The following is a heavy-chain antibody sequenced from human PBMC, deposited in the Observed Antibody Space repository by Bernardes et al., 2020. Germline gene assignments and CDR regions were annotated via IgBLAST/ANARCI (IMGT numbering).Heavy chain of an antibody. CDR1: WDSVSSNSGG. D-gene: IGHD5-12*01. CDR3: ARGWLQSGGLGY. V-gene: IGHV6-1*01. CDR2: TYYRSKWYN. Sequence: SQTRLLTFAISWDSVSSNSGGWQWLRQSPSRGLEWLGRTYYRSKWYNDYAVSVKSRITINSDTSKNQFSLQLNSVTPEDTAVYYCARGWLQSGGLGYWGQGTLVTVSS. J-gene: IGHJ4*02.